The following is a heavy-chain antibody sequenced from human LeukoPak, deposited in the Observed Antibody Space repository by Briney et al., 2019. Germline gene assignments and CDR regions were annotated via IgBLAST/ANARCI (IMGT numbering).Heavy chain of an antibody. CDR2: ISDSGGST. CDR1: GFTFSSSA. Sequence: GGSLRLSCAASGFTFSSSAMSWVRQAPGKGLEWVSGISDSGGSTYYADSVKGRFTISRDNSKNMLYLQMNSLRAEDTAVYYCAKSGYPGYFFMDVWGTGTTVTVSS. V-gene: IGHV3-23*01. D-gene: IGHD5-12*01. CDR3: AKSGYPGYFFMDV. J-gene: IGHJ6*03.